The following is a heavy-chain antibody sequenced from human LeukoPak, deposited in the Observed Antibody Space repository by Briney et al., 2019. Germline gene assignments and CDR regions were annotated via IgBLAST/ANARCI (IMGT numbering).Heavy chain of an antibody. CDR2: IKSKTDDGTT. Sequence: EGSLRLSCAASGFTFSNAWMTWVRRAPGKGLEWVGRIKSKTDDGTTDYAAPVKGRFTISRDDSKNTLYLQMNSLKTEDTAVYYCTRGRIGDYYFDYWGQGTLVTVSS. CDR3: TRGRIGDYYFDY. D-gene: IGHD4-17*01. J-gene: IGHJ4*02. V-gene: IGHV3-15*01. CDR1: GFTFSNAW.